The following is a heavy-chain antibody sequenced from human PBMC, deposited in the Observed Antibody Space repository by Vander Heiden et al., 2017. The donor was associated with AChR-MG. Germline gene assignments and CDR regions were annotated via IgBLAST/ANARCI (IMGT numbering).Heavy chain of an antibody. J-gene: IGHJ6*02. CDR1: GFTFSSYG. Sequence: QVQLVESGGGVVQPGRSLRLYCAASGFTFSSYGMHWVRQAPGKGLEWVAVISYDGSNKYYADSVKGRFTISRDNSKNTLYLQMNSLRAEDTAVYYCAKEGGWELLYESIHSYYYYGMDVWGQVTTVTVSS. CDR2: ISYDGSNK. D-gene: IGHD1-26*01. CDR3: AKEGGWELLYESIHSYYYYGMDV. V-gene: IGHV3-30*18.